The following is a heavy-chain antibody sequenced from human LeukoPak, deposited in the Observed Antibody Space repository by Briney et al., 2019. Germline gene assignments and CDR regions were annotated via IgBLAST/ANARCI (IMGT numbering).Heavy chain of an antibody. CDR1: GFTFSNNY. V-gene: IGHV3-53*01. CDR3: ARKDVLTGSYFDY. Sequence: PGGSLRLSCAASGFTFSNNYMSSVRQAPGKGLEWVSLIYSGGTTYYPDSVKGRVTISRDNSKNTLYLQMNSLRAEDTAVYYCARKDVLTGSYFDYWGQGTLVTVSS. CDR2: IYSGGTT. D-gene: IGHD3-22*01. J-gene: IGHJ4*02.